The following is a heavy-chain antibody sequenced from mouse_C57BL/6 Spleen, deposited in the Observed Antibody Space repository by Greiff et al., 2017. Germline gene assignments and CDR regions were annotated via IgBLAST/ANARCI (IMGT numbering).Heavy chain of an antibody. CDR3: ARGSYAMDY. J-gene: IGHJ4*01. V-gene: IGHV1-66*01. CDR1: GYSFTSYY. Sequence: VQLQQSGPELVKPGASVKISCKASGYSFTSYYIHWVKQRPGQGLEWIGWIYPGSGNTKYTEKFKGKATLTADTSSSTAYMQLSSLTSEDSAVYYCARGSYAMDYWGQGTSVTVSS. CDR2: IYPGSGNT.